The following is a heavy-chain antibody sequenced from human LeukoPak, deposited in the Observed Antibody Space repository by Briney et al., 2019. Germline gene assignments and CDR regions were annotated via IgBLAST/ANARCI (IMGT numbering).Heavy chain of an antibody. CDR1: GFTFSSYW. J-gene: IGHJ4*02. D-gene: IGHD4-23*01. CDR3: ARGRPHGNDY. CDR2: IASDGSST. V-gene: IGHV3-74*01. Sequence: GGSLRLSCAASGFTFSSYWMNWVRQAPGKGLVWVSRIASDGSSTTYADSVKGRFSISRDDAKNTPYLQMNSLRVEDTAVYYCARGRPHGNDYWGQGTLVTVSS.